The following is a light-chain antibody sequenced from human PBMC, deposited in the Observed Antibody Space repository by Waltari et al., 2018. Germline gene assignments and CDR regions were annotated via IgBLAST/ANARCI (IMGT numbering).Light chain of an antibody. CDR3: LLFMGGGVYV. J-gene: IGLJ1*01. V-gene: IGLV8-61*01. CDR1: SGSVSSTSP. Sequence: QTVVTQEPSFSVSPGGTVTLPCGFSSGSVSSTSPPSWYQQTPGQAPRTLIYNTNTRLSGVPDRFSGFILGNKAALTITGAQADDESDYYCLLFMGGGVYVFGTGTKVTVL. CDR2: NTN.